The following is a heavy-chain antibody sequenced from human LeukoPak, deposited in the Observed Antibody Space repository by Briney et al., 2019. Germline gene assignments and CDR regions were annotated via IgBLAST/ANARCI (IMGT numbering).Heavy chain of an antibody. CDR2: ISGSGGST. CDR3: AKGSGILVSPPFDY. D-gene: IGHD1-14*01. CDR1: GFTFSSYA. V-gene: IGHV3-23*01. J-gene: IGHJ4*02. Sequence: GGSLRLSCAASGFTFSSYAMSWVRQAPGKGLEWVSAISGSGGSTYYTDSVKGRFTISRDNSKNTVYLQMNSLRAEDTATYYCAKGSGILVSPPFDYWGQGALVTVSS.